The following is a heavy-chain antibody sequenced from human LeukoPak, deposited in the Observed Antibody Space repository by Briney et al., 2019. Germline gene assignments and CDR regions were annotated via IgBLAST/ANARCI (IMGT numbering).Heavy chain of an antibody. CDR2: IYPGDSDT. Sequence: GESPKISCKGSGYSFTSYWIGWVRQMPGKGLEWMGIIYPGDSDTRYSPSFQGQVTISADKSISTTYLQWSSLKASDTAMYYCARRLLVNWFDPWGQGTLVTVSS. CDR3: ARRLLVNWFDP. J-gene: IGHJ5*02. CDR1: GYSFTSYW. V-gene: IGHV5-51*01.